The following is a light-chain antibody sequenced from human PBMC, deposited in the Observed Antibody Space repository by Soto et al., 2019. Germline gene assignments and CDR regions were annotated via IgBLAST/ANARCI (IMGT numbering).Light chain of an antibody. V-gene: IGKV3-15*01. CDR2: AAS. Sequence: EIVMTQSPATLSVSPGERATLSCRASQSVGGNLAWYQQKHGQAPRLLIYAASTRATGVPARFSGSGSGTEFTLTISSLQSEDFAVYYCQQYNNWPPWTFGPGTKVEIK. J-gene: IGKJ1*01. CDR3: QQYNNWPPWT. CDR1: QSVGGN.